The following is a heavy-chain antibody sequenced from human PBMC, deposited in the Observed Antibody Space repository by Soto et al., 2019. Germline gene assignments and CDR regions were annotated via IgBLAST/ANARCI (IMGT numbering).Heavy chain of an antibody. CDR1: GFTLNNYW. D-gene: IGHD3-16*01. CDR3: ARDLGGPDY. V-gene: IGHV3-74*01. CDR2: INNDGSST. Sequence: GGSLRLSCAASGFTLNNYWMHWVREAPGKGLVWVSRINNDGSSTAYADPVKGRFIISRDNAKNTLYLQMNSLRAEDTAIYYCARDLGGPDYWGQGTLVTFSS. J-gene: IGHJ4*02.